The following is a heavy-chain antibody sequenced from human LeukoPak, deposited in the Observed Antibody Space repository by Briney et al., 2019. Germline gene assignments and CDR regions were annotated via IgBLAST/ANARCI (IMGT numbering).Heavy chain of an antibody. V-gene: IGHV3-7*05. CDR2: INEDGSEK. CDR1: GFTFSNYW. D-gene: IGHD6-19*01. Sequence: GGSLRLSCAASGFTFSNYWMSWVRQAPGKGLEWVGQINEDGSEKYYIDSVRGRFTISRDNAKNSLYLQMNSLRAEDTAVYFCARGVAGTGDYWGQGTLVTVSS. CDR3: ARGVAGTGDY. J-gene: IGHJ4*02.